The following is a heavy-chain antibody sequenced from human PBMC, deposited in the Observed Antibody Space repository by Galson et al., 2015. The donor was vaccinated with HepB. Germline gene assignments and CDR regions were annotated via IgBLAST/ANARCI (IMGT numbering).Heavy chain of an antibody. J-gene: IGHJ6*03. CDR3: AKGNWDILTGYSGGSLYYYYMDV. CDR2: ISGSGGST. V-gene: IGHV3-23*01. Sequence: SLRLSCAASGFTFSSYAMSWVRQAPGKGLEWVSAISGSGGSTYYADSVKGRFTISRDNSKNTLYLQMNSLRAEDTAVYYCAKGNWDILTGYSGGSLYYYYMDVWGKGTTVTVSS. D-gene: IGHD3-9*01. CDR1: GFTFSSYA.